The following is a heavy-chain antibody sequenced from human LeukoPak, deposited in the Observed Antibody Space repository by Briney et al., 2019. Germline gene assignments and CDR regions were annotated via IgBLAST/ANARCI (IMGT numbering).Heavy chain of an antibody. Sequence: PETLSLTCTVSGGSISSYYWSWIRQPPGKGLEWIGYIYYSGSTNYNPSLKSRVTISVDTSKNQFSLKLSSVTAADTAVYYCARVIGGVKYGMDVWGQGTTVTVSS. CDR3: ARVIGGVKYGMDV. V-gene: IGHV4-59*01. CDR1: GGSISSYY. J-gene: IGHJ6*02. CDR2: IYYSGST. D-gene: IGHD3-16*01.